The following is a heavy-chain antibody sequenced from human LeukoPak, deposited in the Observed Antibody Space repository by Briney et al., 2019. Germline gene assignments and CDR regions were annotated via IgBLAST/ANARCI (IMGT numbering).Heavy chain of an antibody. D-gene: IGHD3-3*01. J-gene: IGHJ6*03. CDR3: ANSDFWSGIEYYYMDV. CDR1: GFTFSSYA. Sequence: PGGSLRLSCAASGFTFSSYAMSWVRQAPGEGLEWVSAISGSGGSTYYADSVKGRFTISRDNSKNTLYLQMKSLRTEDTAVYYCANSDFWSGIEYYYMDVWGRGTTVTVSS. V-gene: IGHV3-23*01. CDR2: ISGSGGST.